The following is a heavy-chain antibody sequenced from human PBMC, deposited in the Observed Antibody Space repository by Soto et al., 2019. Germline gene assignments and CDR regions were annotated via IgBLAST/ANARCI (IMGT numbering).Heavy chain of an antibody. J-gene: IGHJ4*02. CDR1: GYSISSGYY. CDR2: IYHSGST. D-gene: IGHD4-17*01. V-gene: IGHV4-38-2*01. Sequence: SETLSLTCAVSGYSISSGYYWGWIRQPPGKGLEWIGSIYHSGSTYYNPSLKSRVTISVDTSKNQFSLKLSSVTAADTAVYHCARGTTVTPRYFDYWGQGTLVTVSS. CDR3: ARGTTVTPRYFDY.